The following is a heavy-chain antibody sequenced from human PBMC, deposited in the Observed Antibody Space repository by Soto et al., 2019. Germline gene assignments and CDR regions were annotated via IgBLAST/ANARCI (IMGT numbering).Heavy chain of an antibody. Sequence: ASVKVSCKASGYTFTGYYMHWVRQAPGQGLEWMGWINPNSGGTNYAQKFQGWVTMTRDTSISTAYMELSRLRSDDTAVYYCARPGYCSGGGCYDAFDIWGQGTMVTVSS. J-gene: IGHJ3*02. D-gene: IGHD2-15*01. V-gene: IGHV1-2*04. CDR3: ARPGYCSGGGCYDAFDI. CDR2: INPNSGGT. CDR1: GYTFTGYY.